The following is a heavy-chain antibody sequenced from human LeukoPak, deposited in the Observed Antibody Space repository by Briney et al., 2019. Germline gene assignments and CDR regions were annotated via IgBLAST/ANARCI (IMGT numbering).Heavy chain of an antibody. CDR2: INHSGST. V-gene: IGHV4-34*01. J-gene: IGHJ4*02. Sequence: ASETLSLTCAVYADSFSGYYWSWLRQPPGKGLEWIGEINHSGSTNYRPSLKSRVTISVDTSKNQFSLRLNSMTAADTAVYYCATGGTLASFENWGQGTLVTVSS. CDR1: ADSFSGYY. CDR3: ATGGTLASFEN. D-gene: IGHD3-16*01.